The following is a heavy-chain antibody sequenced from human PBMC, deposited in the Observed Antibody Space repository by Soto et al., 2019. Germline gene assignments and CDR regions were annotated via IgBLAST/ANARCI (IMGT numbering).Heavy chain of an antibody. CDR3: ARGPAAGIIVVVPAALKKRHYGMDV. V-gene: IGHV4-34*01. Sequence: PSETLSLTCAVYGGSFSGYYWSWIRQPPGKGLEWIGEINHSGSTNYNPSLKSRVTISVDTSKNQFSLKLSSVTAADTAVYYCARGPAAGIIVVVPAALKKRHYGMDVWGQGTTVTVSS. D-gene: IGHD2-2*01. CDR2: INHSGST. CDR1: GGSFSGYY. J-gene: IGHJ6*02.